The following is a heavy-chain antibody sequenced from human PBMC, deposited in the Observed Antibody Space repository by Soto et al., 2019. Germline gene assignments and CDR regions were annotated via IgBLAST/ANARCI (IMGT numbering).Heavy chain of an antibody. Sequence: PSETLSLTCTVSGASISSYYWSWIRQPAGKGLEWIGRINPSGSTNYNPSLKSRVTMSVDTSKNQFSLKLTSVTAADTAVYYCARESVGERPLDYWGQGTLVTVS. CDR3: ARESVGERPLDY. J-gene: IGHJ4*02. V-gene: IGHV4-4*07. CDR1: GASISSYY. CDR2: INPSGST. D-gene: IGHD3-16*01.